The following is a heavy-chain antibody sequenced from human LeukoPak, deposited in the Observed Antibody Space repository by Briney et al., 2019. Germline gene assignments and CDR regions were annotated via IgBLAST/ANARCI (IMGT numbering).Heavy chain of an antibody. D-gene: IGHD3-10*02. V-gene: IGHV4-34*01. CDR2: INHSGST. J-gene: IGHJ4*02. CDR3: ARGRPVRGVIPRYFDY. Sequence: SETLSLTCAVYGGSFSGYYWSWIRQPPGKGLEWIGEINHSGSTNYNPSLKSRVTISVDTSKNRFSLKLSSVTAADTAVYYCARGRPVRGVIPRYFDYWGQGTLVTVSS. CDR1: GGSFSGYY.